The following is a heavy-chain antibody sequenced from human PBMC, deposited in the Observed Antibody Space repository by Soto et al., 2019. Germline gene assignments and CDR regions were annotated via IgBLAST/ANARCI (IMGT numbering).Heavy chain of an antibody. Sequence: QVQLVESGGGVVQPGRSLRLSCAASGFSFSSYGLHWVRQAPGNGLEWVAVISYDGNNKYYADSVKGRFTISRDNSKNTLYLQMNSLRAEDTAVYYCAKEFGGNRDAFDFWGQGTMVTVSS. CDR1: GFSFSSYG. V-gene: IGHV3-30*18. CDR3: AKEFGGNRDAFDF. D-gene: IGHD2-15*01. CDR2: ISYDGNNK. J-gene: IGHJ3*01.